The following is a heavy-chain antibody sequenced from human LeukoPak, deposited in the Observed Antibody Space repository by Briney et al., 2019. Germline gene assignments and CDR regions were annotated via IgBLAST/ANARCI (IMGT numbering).Heavy chain of an antibody. D-gene: IGHD2-2*01. V-gene: IGHV4-4*09. J-gene: IGHJ3*02. CDR1: GGSIIGYY. CDR2: IYTSGST. CDR3: ATESCSSTSCPHRNVFDI. Sequence: SETLSLTCTVAGGSIIGYYWTRIRQPPGKGLEWIGYIYTSGSTNYNPSLKSRVTISVDMSKNQFSLQLSSVTAADTAVYYCATESCSSTSCPHRNVFDIWGQGTMVTVSP.